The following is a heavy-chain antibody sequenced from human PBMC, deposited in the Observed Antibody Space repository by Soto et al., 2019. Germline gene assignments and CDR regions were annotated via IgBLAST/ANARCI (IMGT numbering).Heavy chain of an antibody. J-gene: IGHJ3*02. V-gene: IGHV3-74*01. CDR3: ARGDRGAFDI. CDR1: GFTFSYYW. D-gene: IGHD1-26*01. Sequence: EVQLVESGGGLVQPGESLRLSCVASGFTFSYYWMHWVSQGPGKGLVWVSRIHSDGSSTTYADSVKGRFTISRDNAKNTLYLQMNSLRAEDTAVYYCARGDRGAFDIWGQGTVVTVSS. CDR2: IHSDGSST.